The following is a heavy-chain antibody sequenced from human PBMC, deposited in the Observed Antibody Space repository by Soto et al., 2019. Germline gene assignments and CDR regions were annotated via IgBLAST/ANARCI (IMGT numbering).Heavy chain of an antibody. CDR1: GYTFSTYP. V-gene: IGHV1-18*01. Sequence: ASVKVSCKTSGYTFSTYPISWVRQAPGQGLEWVGWISTYNGKTNYGQKFQGRVTITTDTSASTAYMNLRNLRSDDTAVYYCARDRVEAALGTFDQWGQGTLVTVSS. D-gene: IGHD6-13*01. CDR2: ISTYNGKT. J-gene: IGHJ4*02. CDR3: ARDRVEAALGTFDQ.